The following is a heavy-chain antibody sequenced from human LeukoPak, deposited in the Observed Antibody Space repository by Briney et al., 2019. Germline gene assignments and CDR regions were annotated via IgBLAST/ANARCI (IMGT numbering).Heavy chain of an antibody. V-gene: IGHV3-30*18. CDR1: GFTFSSYG. D-gene: IGHD3-22*01. CDR3: AKNRLDSSGYAYNWFDP. J-gene: IGHJ5*02. Sequence: GGSLRLSCAASGFTFSSYGMHWVRQAPGKGLEWVAVISYDGSNKYYADSVKGRFTISRDNSKNTLYLQMNSLRAEDTAVYYCAKNRLDSSGYAYNWFDPWGQGTLVTVSS. CDR2: ISYDGSNK.